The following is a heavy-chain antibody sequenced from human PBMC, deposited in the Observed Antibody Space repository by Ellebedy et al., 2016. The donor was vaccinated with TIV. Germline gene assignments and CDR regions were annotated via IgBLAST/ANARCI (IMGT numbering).Heavy chain of an antibody. CDR1: GYTFTSYG. CDR2: ISAYNGNT. D-gene: IGHD1/OR15-1a*01. CDR3: ATNKGTAVDSYYYGIDV. V-gene: IGHV1-18*01. Sequence: ASVKVSCXASGYTFTSYGISWVRQAPGQGLEWMGWISAYNGNTNYAQKLQGRVTMTTDTSTSTAYMELRSLRSDDTAVYYCATNKGTAVDSYYYGIDVWGQGTTVTVSS. J-gene: IGHJ6*02.